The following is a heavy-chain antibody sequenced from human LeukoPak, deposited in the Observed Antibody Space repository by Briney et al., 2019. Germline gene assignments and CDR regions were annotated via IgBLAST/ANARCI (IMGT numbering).Heavy chain of an antibody. V-gene: IGHV3-21*01. D-gene: IGHD3-10*01. CDR3: ARARGVPSWFDP. CDR2: ISSSSSYI. Sequence: PGGSLRLSCAASGFTFSSYGMHWVRQAPGKGLEWVSSISSSSSYIYYADSVKGRFTISRDNAKNSLYLQMNSLRAEDTAVYYCARARGVPSWFDPWGQGTLVTVSS. CDR1: GFTFSSYG. J-gene: IGHJ5*02.